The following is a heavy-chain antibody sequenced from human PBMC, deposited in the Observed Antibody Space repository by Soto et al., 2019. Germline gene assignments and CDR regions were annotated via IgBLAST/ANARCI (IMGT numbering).Heavy chain of an antibody. J-gene: IGHJ4*02. D-gene: IGHD2-15*01. CDR3: AKSSRYCSGGGCFYYFDY. CDR1: GFSLGSSA. CDR2: IGGNGVTT. Sequence: EVQLLESGGGLVQPGGSLRLSCAASGFSLGSSAWSWVRQSPGKGLDWVSTIGGNGVTTFYADSVKGRFTISRDISRNTVFLQMSSLRAEDTALYYCAKSSRYCSGGGCFYYFDYWGQGTLVTVSS. V-gene: IGHV3-23*01.